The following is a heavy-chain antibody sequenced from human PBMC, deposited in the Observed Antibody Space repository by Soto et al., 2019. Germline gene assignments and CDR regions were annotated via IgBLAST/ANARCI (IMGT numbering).Heavy chain of an antibody. CDR3: AAMIPRYCSGGSCYSGYFDY. D-gene: IGHD2-15*01. J-gene: IGHJ4*02. CDR2: IVVGSGNT. V-gene: IGHV1-58*01. Sequence: GASVKVSCKASGFTFTSSAVQWVRQARGQRLEWIGWIVVGSGNTNYAQKFQERVTITRDMSTSTAYVELSSLRSEDTAVYYCAAMIPRYCSGGSCYSGYFDYWGQGTLVTVSS. CDR1: GFTFTSSA.